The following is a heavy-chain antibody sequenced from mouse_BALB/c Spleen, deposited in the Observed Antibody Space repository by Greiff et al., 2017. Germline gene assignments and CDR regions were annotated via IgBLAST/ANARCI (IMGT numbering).Heavy chain of an antibody. D-gene: IGHD2-3*01. CDR2: IYPGDGDT. CDR1: GYTFTSYW. Sequence: VQLQQSGAELARPGASVKLSCKASGYTFTSYWMQWVKQRPGQGLEWIGAIYPGDGDTRYTQKFKGKATLTADKSSSTAYMQLSSLASEDSAVYYCARWGDGYYNYWGQGTTLTVSS. CDR3: ARWGDGYYNY. V-gene: IGHV1-87*01. J-gene: IGHJ2*01.